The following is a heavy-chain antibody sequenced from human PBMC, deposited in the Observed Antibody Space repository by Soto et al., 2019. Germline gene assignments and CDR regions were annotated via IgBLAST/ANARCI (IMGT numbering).Heavy chain of an antibody. D-gene: IGHD3-10*01. CDR1: GGSFSGYY. Sequence: KTSETLSLTCAVYGGSFSGYYWSWIRQPPGKGLEWIGEINHSGSTNYNPSLKSRVTISVDASKNQFSLKLSSVTAADTAVYYCARGRGFYYGSGSSNFFDYWGQGTLVTVSS. J-gene: IGHJ4*02. V-gene: IGHV4-34*01. CDR2: INHSGST. CDR3: ARGRGFYYGSGSSNFFDY.